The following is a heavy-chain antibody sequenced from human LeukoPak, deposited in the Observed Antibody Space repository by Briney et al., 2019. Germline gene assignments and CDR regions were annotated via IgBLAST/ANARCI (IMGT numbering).Heavy chain of an antibody. V-gene: IGHV3-64*04. D-gene: IGHD3-3*01. CDR3: ARGHIPDYDFWSGSDY. CDR2: ISFNGGNT. Sequence: GGSLRLSCSASGFIFSSYAMHWVRQAPGKGLEYVSGISFNGGNTYFADSVKGRFTISRDNSKNTLYLQMNSLRAEDTAVYYCARGHIPDYDFWSGSDYWGQGTLVTVSS. J-gene: IGHJ4*02. CDR1: GFIFSSYA.